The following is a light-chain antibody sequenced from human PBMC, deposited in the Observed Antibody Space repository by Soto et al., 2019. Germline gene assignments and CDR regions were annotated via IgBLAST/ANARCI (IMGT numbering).Light chain of an antibody. CDR3: QQYNNWPRT. CDR2: GAS. Sequence: EIVMTQSPATLSVSPGERATLSCRASQSVSKYLAWYQQKPGQAPRLLIYGASFRATGVPARFSGSGFGTEFTLTISSLQSEDFAVYYCQQYNNWPRTFGQGTKVDI. J-gene: IGKJ1*01. CDR1: QSVSKY. V-gene: IGKV3-15*01.